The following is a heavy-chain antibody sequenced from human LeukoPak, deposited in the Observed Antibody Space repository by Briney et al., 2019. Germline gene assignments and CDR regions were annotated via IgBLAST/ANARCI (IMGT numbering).Heavy chain of an antibody. Sequence: PSETLSLTCTVSGGSISSYYWSWIRQPAGKGLEWIGRIYTSGSTNYNPSLKSRVTMSVDTSKNQFSLKLSSVTAADTAVYYCARASFWSGSGEAFDIWGQGTMVTVSS. D-gene: IGHD3-3*01. CDR3: ARASFWSGSGEAFDI. J-gene: IGHJ3*02. CDR2: IYTSGST. V-gene: IGHV4-4*07. CDR1: GGSISSYY.